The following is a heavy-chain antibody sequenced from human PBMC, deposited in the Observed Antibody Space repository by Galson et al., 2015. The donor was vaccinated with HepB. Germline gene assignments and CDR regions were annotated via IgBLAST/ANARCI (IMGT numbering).Heavy chain of an antibody. V-gene: IGHV3-48*03. J-gene: IGHJ4*02. Sequence: SLRLSCAASGFTFSSYEMNWVRQAPGKGLEWVSYISSSGSTIYYADSVKGRFTISRDNARNSLYLQMNSLRAEDTAVYYCATAYCGGDCYSGFFWGQGTLVTVSS. CDR3: ATAYCGGDCYSGFF. CDR1: GFTFSSYE. D-gene: IGHD2-21*02. CDR2: ISSSGSTI.